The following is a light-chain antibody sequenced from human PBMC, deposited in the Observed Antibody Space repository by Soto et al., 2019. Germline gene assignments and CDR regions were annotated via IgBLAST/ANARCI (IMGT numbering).Light chain of an antibody. CDR1: QSVPSR. J-gene: IGKJ1*01. V-gene: IGKV3-20*01. CDR3: HKYASSFGT. CDR2: NAF. Sequence: EIVMTQSPATLSVSPGEDVTLSCRASQSVPSRIAWYQQKPGQAPSLLIYNAFNRATGIPDRFSGSGSGTDFTLTISRLEPEDFALYYCHKYASSFGTVGQGTKWDIK.